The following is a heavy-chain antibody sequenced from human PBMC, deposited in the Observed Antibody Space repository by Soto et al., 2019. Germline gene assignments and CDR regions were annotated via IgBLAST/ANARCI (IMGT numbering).Heavy chain of an antibody. D-gene: IGHD3-3*01. J-gene: IGHJ5*02. CDR3: ARVRDWFDP. CDR1: GGSFSGYY. Sequence: SETLSLTCAVYGGSFSGYYWNWIRQPPGEGLEWIGEIDHSGYTNYNPSLKSRVTISVDTSKNQFSLRLTSVTAADTAVYYCARVRDWFDPWGQGTLVTVSS. CDR2: IDHSGYT. V-gene: IGHV4-34*01.